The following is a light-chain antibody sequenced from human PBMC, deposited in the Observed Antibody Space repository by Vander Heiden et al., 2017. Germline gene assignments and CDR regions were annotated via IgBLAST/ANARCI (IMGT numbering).Light chain of an antibody. V-gene: IGLV2-11*01. CDR1: SSDVGAYDY. CDR2: EVT. J-gene: IGLJ3*02. CDR3: CSYAGSYTVV. Sequence: HSALTQPRPVSGSPRQSVTISCSGTSSDVGAYDYVSWYQQHPGKAPKLLIYEVTKWPSGVPDRFSGSKSGNTATLTISGLLTEDEADYYCCSYAGSYTVVFGGGTKVTVL.